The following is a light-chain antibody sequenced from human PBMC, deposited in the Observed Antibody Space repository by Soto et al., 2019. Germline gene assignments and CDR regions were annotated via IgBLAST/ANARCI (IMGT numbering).Light chain of an antibody. V-gene: IGLV1-47*02. CDR1: SSNIGSNY. CDR3: AAWDDSLCGRVV. CDR2: GIN. Sequence: QSVLTQPPSASGTPGQRVTISCSGSSSNIGSNYVYWYQQSPGTAPKLLIFGINQRPSGVPDRFSGSKSGTSASLAISGLRSQDEADYYCAAWDDSLCGRVVFGGGTKLTVL. J-gene: IGLJ2*01.